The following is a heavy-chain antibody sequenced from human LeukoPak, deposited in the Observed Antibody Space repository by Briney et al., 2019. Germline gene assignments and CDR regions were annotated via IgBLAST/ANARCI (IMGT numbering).Heavy chain of an antibody. CDR3: ANIVGYCSSTSTSCLTGGGWFDP. V-gene: IGHV1-8*01. D-gene: IGHD2-2*01. Sequence: ASVKVSCKASGYTFTSYDINWVRQATGQGLEWMGWMNPNSGNTGYAQKFQGRVTMTRNTSISTAYMELSSLRSEDTAVYYCANIVGYCSSTSTSCLTGGGWFDPWGQGTLVTVSS. CDR1: GYTFTSYD. J-gene: IGHJ5*02. CDR2: MNPNSGNT.